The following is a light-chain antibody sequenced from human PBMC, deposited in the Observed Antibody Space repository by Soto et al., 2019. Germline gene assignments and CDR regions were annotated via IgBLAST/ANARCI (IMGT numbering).Light chain of an antibody. V-gene: IGLV2-14*01. CDR1: SSDVGGYNS. Sequence: QSALTQPASVSGSPGQSITISCSGTSSDVGGYNSVSWYQQHPGKAPKLMISEVSNRPSGVSHRFSGSKSGSTASLTISGLQAEDEADYNCTSYTSSSTWVFGGGTQLTVL. CDR2: EVS. J-gene: IGLJ3*02. CDR3: TSYTSSSTWV.